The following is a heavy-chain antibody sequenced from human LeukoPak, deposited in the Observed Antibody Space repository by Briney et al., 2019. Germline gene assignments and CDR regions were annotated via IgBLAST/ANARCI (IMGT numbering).Heavy chain of an antibody. CDR3: ARDGRWPQEDDAFDI. Sequence: GGSLRLSCAASGFTFSNFWMHWVRQAPGKGLVWVALIYGDGSFTRYVDSVKGRFTISRDNAKNTVYLQMNSLRVEDTAVYYCARDGRWPQEDDAFDIWGQGTMVTVSS. J-gene: IGHJ3*02. V-gene: IGHV3-74*01. CDR2: IYGDGSFT. D-gene: IGHD5-24*01. CDR1: GFTFSNFW.